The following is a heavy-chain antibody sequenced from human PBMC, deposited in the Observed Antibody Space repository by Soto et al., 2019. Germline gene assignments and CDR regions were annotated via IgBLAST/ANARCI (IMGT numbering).Heavy chain of an antibody. CDR1: GNTFTSYY. D-gene: IGHD2-2*02. CDR3: ARASCSSTSCYTGNWFDP. Sequence: QVQLVQSGAEVKKPGASVKVSCKASGNTFTSYYMHWVRQAPGQGLEWMGIINPSGGSTSYEQKFQGRVTMTRDTSTSTVYMELSSLRSEDTAVYYCARASCSSTSCYTGNWFDPWGQGTLVTVSS. J-gene: IGHJ5*02. V-gene: IGHV1-46*01. CDR2: INPSGGST.